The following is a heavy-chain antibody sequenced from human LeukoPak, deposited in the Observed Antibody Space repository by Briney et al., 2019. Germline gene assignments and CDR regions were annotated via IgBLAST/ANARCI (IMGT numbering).Heavy chain of an antibody. V-gene: IGHV3-49*04. J-gene: IGHJ4*02. D-gene: IGHD1-26*01. CDR3: SRGRRATHDY. CDR2: IRSKAYGGTT. Sequence: GGSLRLSCTASGFTFGDYAMSWVRQAPGKGLEWVGFIRSKAYGGTTEYAASVKGRFTISRDDSKSIVYLQMNSLKSEDTAVYYCSRGRRATHDYWGQGTLVTVSS. CDR1: GFTFGDYA.